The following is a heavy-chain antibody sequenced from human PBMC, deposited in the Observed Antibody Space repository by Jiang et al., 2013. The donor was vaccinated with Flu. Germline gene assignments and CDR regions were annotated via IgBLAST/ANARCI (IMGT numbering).Heavy chain of an antibody. CDR2: GDSDT. Sequence: GDSDTRYSPSSKATVTISADKSISTAYLQWSSLKASDTAMYYCARGVGGTAYYYYGMDVWGQGTTVTVSS. V-gene: IGHV5-51*01. J-gene: IGHJ6*02. D-gene: IGHD6-19*01. CDR3: ARGVGGTAYYYYGMDV.